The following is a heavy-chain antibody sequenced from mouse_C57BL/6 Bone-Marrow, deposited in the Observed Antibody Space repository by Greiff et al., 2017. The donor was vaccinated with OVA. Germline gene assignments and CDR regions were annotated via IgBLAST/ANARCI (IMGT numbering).Heavy chain of an antibody. CDR3: TRRGENSDQSSWFAY. V-gene: IGHV1-5*01. Sequence: VQLKESGTVLARPGASVKMSCKTSGYTFTSYWMHWVKQRPGQGLEWIGAIYPGNSDTSYNQKFKGKATLTAVTSASTAYMELSSLTNADSAVYYYTRRGENSDQSSWFAYWGQGTLVTVSA. CDR2: IYPGNSDT. J-gene: IGHJ3*01. CDR1: GYTFTSYW. D-gene: IGHD2-12*01.